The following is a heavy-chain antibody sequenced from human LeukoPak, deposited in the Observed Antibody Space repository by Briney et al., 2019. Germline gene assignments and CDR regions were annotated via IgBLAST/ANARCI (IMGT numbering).Heavy chain of an antibody. V-gene: IGHV3-30*02. CDR3: ARDRARSLDAFDI. CDR1: GFTFSSYG. J-gene: IGHJ3*02. Sequence: GGSLRLSCAASGFTFSSYGMHWVRQAPGKGLEWVAFIRYDGSNKYYADSVKGRFTISRDNSKNTLYPQMNSLRAEDTALYYCARDRARSLDAFDIWGQGTMVTVSS. CDR2: IRYDGSNK. D-gene: IGHD3-10*01.